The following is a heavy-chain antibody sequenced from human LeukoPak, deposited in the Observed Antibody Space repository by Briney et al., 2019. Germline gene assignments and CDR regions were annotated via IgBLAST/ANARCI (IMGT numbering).Heavy chain of an antibody. Sequence: SETLSLTCTVSGGSISSYYWSWIRQPPGKGLEWIGYIYYSGSTNYNPSLTSRVTISVDTSKNQFSLKLSSVTAADTAVYYCARVNFDWSYYYYGMDVWGKGTTVTVSS. D-gene: IGHD3-9*01. CDR1: GGSISSYY. V-gene: IGHV4-59*01. CDR2: IYYSGST. CDR3: ARVNFDWSYYYYGMDV. J-gene: IGHJ6*04.